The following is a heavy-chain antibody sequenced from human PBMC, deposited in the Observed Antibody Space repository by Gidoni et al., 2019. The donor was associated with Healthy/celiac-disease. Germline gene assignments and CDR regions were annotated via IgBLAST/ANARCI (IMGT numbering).Heavy chain of an antibody. CDR3: AKAIDYSKFDY. CDR1: GFTFSNYA. V-gene: IGHV3-23*01. J-gene: IGHJ4*02. CDR2: ISSSGAST. Sequence: EVQLLEYGGGLVQPGGSLRLSFAASGFTFSNYAMSWVRQAPGKGLEWVSGISSSGASTYYADSVKGRFTISRDTSKNTLDLQMNSLRAEDTAVYYCAKAIDYSKFDYWGQGTLVTVSS. D-gene: IGHD4-4*01.